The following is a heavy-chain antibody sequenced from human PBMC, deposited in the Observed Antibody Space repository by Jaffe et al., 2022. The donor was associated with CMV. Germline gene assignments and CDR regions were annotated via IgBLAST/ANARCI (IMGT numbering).Heavy chain of an antibody. D-gene: IGHD2-21*02. Sequence: EVQLLESGGGLVQPGGSLRLSCAASGFTFSSYAMSWVRQAPGKGLEWVSAISGSGGSTYYADSVKGRFTISRDNSKNTLYLQMNSLRAEDTAVYYCAKGRARMRGVVTAIHGWFDPWGQGTLVTVSS. J-gene: IGHJ5*02. CDR1: GFTFSSYA. V-gene: IGHV3-23*01. CDR3: AKGRARMRGVVTAIHGWFDP. CDR2: ISGSGGST.